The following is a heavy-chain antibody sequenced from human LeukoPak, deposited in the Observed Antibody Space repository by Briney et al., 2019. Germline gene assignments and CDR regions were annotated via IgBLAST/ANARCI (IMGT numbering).Heavy chain of an antibody. CDR1: GGSISSYY. CDR2: IYYSGST. D-gene: IGHD6-25*01. Sequence: PSETLSLTCTVSGGSISSYYWSWIRQPPGKGLEWIGYIYYSGSTNYNPSLKSRVTISADTSKNQFSLKLSSVTAADTAVYYCASTRRSSGNNWFDPWGQGTLVTVSS. J-gene: IGHJ5*02. CDR3: ASTRRSSGNNWFDP. V-gene: IGHV4-59*08.